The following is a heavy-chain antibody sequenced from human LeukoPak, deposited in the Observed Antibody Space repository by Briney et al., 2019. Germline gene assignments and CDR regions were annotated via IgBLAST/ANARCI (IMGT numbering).Heavy chain of an antibody. CDR1: GYTLTYRY. J-gene: IGHJ4*02. CDR2: ITPFNDNT. V-gene: IGHV1-45*02. Sequence: SVKVSCKASGYTLTYRYLHWVRQAPGQALEWMGWITPFNDNTNYAQKFQGRVTFTRNTSISTAYMELNNLRSDDTAVYYCARETSSRFFDYWGQGTLLTVSS. CDR3: ARETSSRFFDY.